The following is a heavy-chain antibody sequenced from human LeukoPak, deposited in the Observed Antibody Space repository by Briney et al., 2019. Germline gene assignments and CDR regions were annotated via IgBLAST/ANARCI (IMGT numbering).Heavy chain of an antibody. CDR1: GYTFTRCY. D-gene: IGHD2-15*01. V-gene: IGHV1-2*02. J-gene: IGHJ4*02. CDR2: MNPNSGDT. CDR3: ARDRSPFDY. Sequence: ASVKVSCKASGYTFTRCYMHWVRQAPGQGLEWMGWMNPNSGDTNYAQKFQGRVSMTRDTSISTAYMELSRLRSDDTAMYYCARDRSPFDYWGQGTLVTVSS.